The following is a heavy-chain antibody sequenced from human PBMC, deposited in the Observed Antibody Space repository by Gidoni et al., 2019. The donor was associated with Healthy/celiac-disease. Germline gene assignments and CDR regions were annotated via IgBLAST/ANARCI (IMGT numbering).Heavy chain of an antibody. V-gene: IGHV3-9*01. J-gene: IGHJ3*02. Sequence: EVQLVESGGGLVQPGRSLRLSCAASGFTFDDYAMHWVRQAPGKGLEWVSGISWNSGSIGYADSVKGRFTISRDNAKNSLYLQMNSLRAEDTALYYCAKDIKIGEEDIGGAFDIWGQGTMVTVSS. CDR2: ISWNSGSI. CDR3: AKDIKIGEEDIGGAFDI. D-gene: IGHD3-10*01. CDR1: GFTFDDYA.